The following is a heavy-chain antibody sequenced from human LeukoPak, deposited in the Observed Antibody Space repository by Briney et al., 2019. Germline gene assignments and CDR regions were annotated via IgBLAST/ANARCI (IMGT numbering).Heavy chain of an antibody. CDR3: ARARGSYFRSATSRTWFDP. D-gene: IGHD1-26*01. V-gene: IGHV4-34*01. J-gene: IGHJ5*02. CDR2: INHSGST. Sequence: PSETLSLTCAVYGGSLSGYYWSWIRQPPGKGLEWIGEINHSGSTNYNPSLKSRVTISVDTSKNQFSLKLSSVTAADTAVYYCARARGSYFRSATSRTWFDPWGQGTLVTVSS. CDR1: GGSLSGYY.